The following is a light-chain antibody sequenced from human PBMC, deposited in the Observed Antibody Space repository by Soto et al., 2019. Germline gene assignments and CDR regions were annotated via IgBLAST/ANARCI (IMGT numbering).Light chain of an antibody. J-gene: IGLJ2*01. Sequence: QSALTQPASVSGSPGQSITISCAGTMRDVGGYNLVSWYQQHPGRAPQLILYEVRNRPSGISFRFSGSKSGNTASLTISGLHAEDDADYYCSSFTSKSSLIFGGGTKLTVL. V-gene: IGLV2-14*01. CDR3: SSFTSKSSLI. CDR1: MRDVGGYNL. CDR2: EVR.